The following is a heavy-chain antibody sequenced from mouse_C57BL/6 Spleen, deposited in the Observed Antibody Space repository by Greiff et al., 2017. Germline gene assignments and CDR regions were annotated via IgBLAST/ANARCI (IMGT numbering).Heavy chain of an antibody. D-gene: IGHD1-1*01. Sequence: QVHVKQSGAELVRPGASVTLSCKASGYTFTDYEMHWVKQTPVHGLEWIGAIDPETGGTAYNQKFQGKAILTADKSSSTAYMELRGLTSEDSSVYYCTREGDGSSSFAYWGQGTLGTVSA. J-gene: IGHJ3*01. CDR1: GYTFTDYE. CDR3: TREGDGSSSFAY. V-gene: IGHV1-15*01. CDR2: IDPETGGT.